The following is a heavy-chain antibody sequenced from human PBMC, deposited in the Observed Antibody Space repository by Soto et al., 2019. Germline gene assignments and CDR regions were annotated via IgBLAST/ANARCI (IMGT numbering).Heavy chain of an antibody. CDR3: ARARTSPGGGSSWEHAFDI. CDR1: GGSVSSGSRY. CDR2: IYYSGGT. J-gene: IGHJ3*02. V-gene: IGHV4-61*01. Sequence: PSETLSLTCTVSGGSVSSGSRYWSWIRQPPGKGLEWVGYIYYSGGTKYNPSLKSRVTISVDTSKNQFSLRLSFVAAADTAVYYCARARTSPGGGSSWEHAFDIWGPGTMVTVPS. D-gene: IGHD6-13*01.